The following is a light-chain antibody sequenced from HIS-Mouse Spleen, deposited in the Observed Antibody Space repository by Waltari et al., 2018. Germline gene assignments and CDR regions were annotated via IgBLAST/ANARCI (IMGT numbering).Light chain of an antibody. J-gene: IGLJ2*01. V-gene: IGLV3-10*01. CDR2: EDS. Sequence: SYELTQPPSVSVSPGHTARITCPGDAVPKKYAYWYQLKSGQAPVLVIYEDSKRPSGIPERFSGSSSGTMATLTISGAQVEDEADYYCYSTDSSGNHRVFGGGTKLTVL. CDR3: YSTDSSGNHRV. CDR1: AVPKKY.